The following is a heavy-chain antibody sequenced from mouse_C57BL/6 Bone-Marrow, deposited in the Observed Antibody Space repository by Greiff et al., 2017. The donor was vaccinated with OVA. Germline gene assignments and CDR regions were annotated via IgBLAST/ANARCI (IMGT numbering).Heavy chain of an antibody. V-gene: IGHV2-9-1*01. CDR3: ARNRGYDPNYYDY. Sequence: VMLVESGPGLVAPSQSLSITCTVSGFSLTSYAISWVRQPPGKGLEWLGVIWTGGGTNYNSALKSRLSISKDNSKSQVFLKMNSLQTDDTARYYCARNRGYDPNYYDYWGQGTTLTVSS. CDR1: GFSLTSYA. J-gene: IGHJ2*01. D-gene: IGHD2-3*01. CDR2: IWTGGGT.